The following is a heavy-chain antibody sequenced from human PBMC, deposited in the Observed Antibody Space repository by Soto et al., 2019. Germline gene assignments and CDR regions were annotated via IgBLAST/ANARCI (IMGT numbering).Heavy chain of an antibody. Sequence: PGGSLRLSCAASGFTFSSYEMNWVRQAPGKGLEWVSYISSSGSTIYYADSVKGRFTISRDNAKNSLYLQMNSLRAEDTAVYYCASRGAEQQLATLMDVWGQGTTVTVYS. CDR3: ASRGAEQQLATLMDV. CDR2: ISSSGSTI. CDR1: GFTFSSYE. V-gene: IGHV3-48*03. D-gene: IGHD6-13*01. J-gene: IGHJ6*02.